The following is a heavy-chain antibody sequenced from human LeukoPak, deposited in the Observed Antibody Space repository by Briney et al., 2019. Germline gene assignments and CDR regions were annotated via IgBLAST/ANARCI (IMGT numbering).Heavy chain of an antibody. J-gene: IGHJ4*02. CDR2: IYYSGST. Sequence: SGTLSLTCTVSGGSISSSSYYWGWLRQPPGKGLEWIGSIYYSGSTYYNPSLKSRVTISVDTSKNQFSLKLSSVTAADTAVYYCARAVPTYYYDSSGYYPDYWGQGTLVTVSS. CDR1: GGSISSSSYY. D-gene: IGHD3-22*01. CDR3: ARAVPTYYYDSSGYYPDY. V-gene: IGHV4-39*07.